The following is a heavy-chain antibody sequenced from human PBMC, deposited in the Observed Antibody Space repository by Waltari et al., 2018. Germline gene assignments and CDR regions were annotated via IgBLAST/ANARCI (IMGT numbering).Heavy chain of an antibody. Sequence: QVQLVQSGAEVKKPGSSVKVSCKASGYIFATYGISWVRQAPGQGLEWMGKIIPIVDMINYAEKFQDRVTITADRSTNTAYMDLSGLRSDDTAIYYCARDSEIPVNALDMWGQGTLVTVSS. CDR1: GYIFATYG. CDR3: ARDSEIPVNALDM. CDR2: IIPIVDMI. J-gene: IGHJ3*02. D-gene: IGHD6-19*01. V-gene: IGHV1-69*04.